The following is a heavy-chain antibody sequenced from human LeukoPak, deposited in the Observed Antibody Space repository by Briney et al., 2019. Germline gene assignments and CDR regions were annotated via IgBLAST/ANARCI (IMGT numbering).Heavy chain of an antibody. CDR3: AREARRVSSGYYYPYYFDY. CDR1: GYTFTGYY. CDR2: INPNSGGT. D-gene: IGHD3-22*01. J-gene: IGHJ4*02. V-gene: IGHV1-2*06. Sequence: ASVKVSCKASGYTFTGYYMHWVRQAPGQGLEWMGRINPNSGGTNYAQKFQGRVTMTRDTSISTAYMELSRLRSDDTAVYYCAREARRVSSGYYYPYYFDYWGQGTLVTVSS.